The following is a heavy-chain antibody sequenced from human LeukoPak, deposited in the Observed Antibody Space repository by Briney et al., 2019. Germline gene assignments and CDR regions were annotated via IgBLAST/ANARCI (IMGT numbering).Heavy chain of an antibody. V-gene: IGHV3-53*01. J-gene: IGHJ4*02. Sequence: GGSLRLSCAASGLTVSSNYMSWVRQAPGKGLEWVSLIYSSGSTYYADSVKGRFTISRDNSKSTLFLQMNSLTAEDTAMYYCTRTFLSGDGYKVGYFDYWGQGTLVTVSS. D-gene: IGHD5-24*01. CDR2: IYSSGST. CDR3: TRTFLSGDGYKVGYFDY. CDR1: GLTVSSNY.